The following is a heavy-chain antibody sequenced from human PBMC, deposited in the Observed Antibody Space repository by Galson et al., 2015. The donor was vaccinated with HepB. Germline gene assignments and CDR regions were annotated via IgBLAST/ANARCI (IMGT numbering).Heavy chain of an antibody. CDR3: TTYRYIYDLVSSAFDI. CDR1: GFIFPKAW. D-gene: IGHD5-18*01. Sequence: SLRLSCAASGFIFPKAWMSWVRQAPGKGLEWVGHIQSKADGGTADYAAPVKGIFSISKDDSKNMLYLQMDSLRTEDTAMYYCTTYRYIYDLVSSAFDIWGQGTMVTVSS. V-gene: IGHV3-15*01. CDR2: IQSKADGGTA. J-gene: IGHJ3*02.